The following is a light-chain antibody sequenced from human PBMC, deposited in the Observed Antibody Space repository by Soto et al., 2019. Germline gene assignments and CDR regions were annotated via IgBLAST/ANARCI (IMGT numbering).Light chain of an antibody. V-gene: IGKV1-5*03. J-gene: IGKJ1*01. CDR2: KAS. CDR1: QYSSSW. CDR3: QQYNSQRT. Sequence: DIQMTQAPSTLSASVGHRVTITCRASQYSSSWLAWDQQKPGKAPKLLVYKASSLESGVPSRYSGSGSGTEFTLTISSLQPDDFATYYCQQYNSQRTFGQGTKVEIK.